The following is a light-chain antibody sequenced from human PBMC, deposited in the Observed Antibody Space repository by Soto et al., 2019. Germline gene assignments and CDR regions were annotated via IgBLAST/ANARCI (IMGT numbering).Light chain of an antibody. CDR3: QHYSTWLWT. Sequence: EIVMTQSPATLSVSPGERATLSCRASQSVDSKLAWYQQKPGQGPRLLIYGASSRATGIPAWCSGSRSGTEFTLTISSLQSEDFAVYYCQHYSTWLWTFGQGTKVEIK. CDR2: GAS. V-gene: IGKV3-15*01. CDR1: QSVDSK. J-gene: IGKJ1*01.